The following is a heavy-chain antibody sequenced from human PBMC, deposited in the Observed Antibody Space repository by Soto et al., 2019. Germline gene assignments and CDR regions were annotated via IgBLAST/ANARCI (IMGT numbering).Heavy chain of an antibody. CDR1: GFTFSSYS. CDR2: ISSSSSTI. Sequence: GGSLRLSCAASGFTFSSYSMNWVRQAPGKGLEWVSYISSSSSTIYYADSVKGRLTISRDNAKNSLNLQMNSLKDEDTAFYYCARDKKRITIFGVVPDAFDIWGQGTMVTVSS. V-gene: IGHV3-48*02. CDR3: ARDKKRITIFGVVPDAFDI. J-gene: IGHJ3*02. D-gene: IGHD3-3*01.